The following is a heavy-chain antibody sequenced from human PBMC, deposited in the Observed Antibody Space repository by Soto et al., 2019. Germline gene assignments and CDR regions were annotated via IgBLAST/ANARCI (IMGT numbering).Heavy chain of an antibody. CDR1: GSSIITSYY. D-gene: IGHD2-21*01. CDR2: AYYSGST. V-gene: IGHV4-39*01. J-gene: IGHJ6*02. Sequence: SETLSLTCSVSGSSIITSYYWGWIRQPPGKGLEWIGSAYYSGSTYYNPSLKSRVTIFVDTSKSQFSLMMGSVTAADTAVYYCARHDWARFYGMDVWGQGTKVT. CDR3: ARHDWARFYGMDV.